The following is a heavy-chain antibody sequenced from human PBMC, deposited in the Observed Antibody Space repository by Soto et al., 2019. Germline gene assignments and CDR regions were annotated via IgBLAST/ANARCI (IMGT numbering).Heavy chain of an antibody. CDR2: ISGSGGST. Sequence: GGSLRLSCAASGFTFSSHAMSWVRQAPGKGLEWVSAISGSGGSTYYADSVKGRFTISRDNAKNTLYLEMSSLRVDDTAVYYCARLGGASVIDYWGQGILVTVSS. D-gene: IGHD2-15*01. V-gene: IGHV3-23*01. CDR3: ARLGGASVIDY. CDR1: GFTFSSHA. J-gene: IGHJ4*02.